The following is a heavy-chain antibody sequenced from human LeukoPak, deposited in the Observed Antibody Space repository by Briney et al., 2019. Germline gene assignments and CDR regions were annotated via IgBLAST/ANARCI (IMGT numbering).Heavy chain of an antibody. Sequence: ASVKVSCKASGYTFTGYYMHWVRQAPGQWLEWMGRINPNSGGTNYAQKFQGRVTMTRDTSISTAYMELSRLRSDDTAVYYCARDPGVGLLSRDYWGQGTLVTVSS. D-gene: IGHD2-15*01. CDR3: ARDPGVGLLSRDY. CDR2: INPNSGGT. CDR1: GYTFTGYY. J-gene: IGHJ4*02. V-gene: IGHV1-2*06.